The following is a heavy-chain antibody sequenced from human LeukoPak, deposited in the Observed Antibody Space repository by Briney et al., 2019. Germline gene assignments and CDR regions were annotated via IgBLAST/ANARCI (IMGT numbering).Heavy chain of an antibody. CDR2: IYYSGST. J-gene: IGHJ1*01. CDR1: GGSISSSNYY. V-gene: IGHV4-30-4*01. Sequence: SQTLSLTCTVSGGSISSSNYYWSWIRQPPGKGLEWIGYIYYSGSTYYNPSLKSRVTISIDTSKNQFSLKLSSVTAADTAVYYCARGPGEYFQHWGQGTLVPVSS. CDR3: ARGPGEYFQH.